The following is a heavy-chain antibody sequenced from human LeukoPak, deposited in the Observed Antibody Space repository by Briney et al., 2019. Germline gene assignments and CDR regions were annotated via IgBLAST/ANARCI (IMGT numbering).Heavy chain of an antibody. J-gene: IGHJ6*03. Sequence: ASVKVSCKASGYTFISFDIDWVRQATGQGLEWMGWMSPKSGNTDYAQKFQGRVTMTRNTSINTAYLELSSLRSDDMAVYFCARGVGGLGNMDVWGEGTTVIVSS. CDR2: MSPKSGNT. CDR1: GYTFISFD. CDR3: ARGVGGLGNMDV. D-gene: IGHD3-16*01. V-gene: IGHV1-8*01.